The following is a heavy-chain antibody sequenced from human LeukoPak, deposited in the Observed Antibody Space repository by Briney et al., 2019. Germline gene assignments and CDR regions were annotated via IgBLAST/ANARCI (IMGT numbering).Heavy chain of an antibody. CDR3: ATRTYYYGSGSRNWFDR. V-gene: IGHV1-69*06. D-gene: IGHD3-10*01. CDR2: IIPIFGTA. CDR1: GGTFSSYA. Sequence: ASVTVSCKASGGTFSSYAMSWVRQAPGQGLEWMGGIIPIFGTANYEQKFQGRVTITADKSTSTAYMELSILRSEDTAVYYCATRTYYYGSGSRNWFDRWGQGTLVTVSS. J-gene: IGHJ5*02.